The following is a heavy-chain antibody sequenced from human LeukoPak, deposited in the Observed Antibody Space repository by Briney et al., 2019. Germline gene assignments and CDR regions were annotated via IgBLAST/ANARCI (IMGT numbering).Heavy chain of an antibody. CDR1: GFIFSTHA. CDR3: ARGYCSGGSCTWGLFDS. CDR2: ISDSGGST. J-gene: IGHJ4*02. V-gene: IGHV3-23*01. Sequence: PGGSLRLSCVASGFIFSTHAMSWVRLAPGRGLEWVSTISDSGGSTYYTESVKGPFTISRDNSMSTLSLQMKSLRVEDTALYYCARGYCSGGSCTWGLFDSWGQGTLVTVSS. D-gene: IGHD2-15*01.